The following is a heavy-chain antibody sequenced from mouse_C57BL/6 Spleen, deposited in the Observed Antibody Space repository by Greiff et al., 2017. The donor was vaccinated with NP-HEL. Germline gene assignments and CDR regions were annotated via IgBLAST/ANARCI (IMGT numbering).Heavy chain of an antibody. CDR1: GYTFTSYD. J-gene: IGHJ4*01. Sequence: VQLQQSGPELVKPGASVKLSCKASGYTFTSYDINWVKQRPGQGLEWIGWIYPRDGSNKYNEKFKGKATLTVDTSSSTAYKELHSLTSEDSAVYFCARRWLLCAMDYWGQGTSVTVSS. CDR2: IYPRDGSN. D-gene: IGHD2-3*01. CDR3: ARRWLLCAMDY. V-gene: IGHV1-85*01.